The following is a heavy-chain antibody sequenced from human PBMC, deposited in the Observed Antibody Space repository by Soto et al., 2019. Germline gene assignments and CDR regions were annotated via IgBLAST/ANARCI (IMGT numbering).Heavy chain of an antibody. CDR3: ARAARLSVAGIMYYFDY. J-gene: IGHJ4*02. CDR2: IIPIFGTA. Sequence: GASVKVSCKASGGTFSSYAISWVRQAPGQGLEWMGGIIPIFGTANYAQKFQGRVTITADESTSTAYMELSSLRSEDTAVYYCARAARLSVAGIMYYFDYWGQGTLVTVSS. V-gene: IGHV1-69*13. CDR1: GGTFSSYA. D-gene: IGHD6-19*01.